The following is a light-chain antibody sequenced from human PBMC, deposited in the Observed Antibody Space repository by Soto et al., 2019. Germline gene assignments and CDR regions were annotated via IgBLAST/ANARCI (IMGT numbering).Light chain of an antibody. CDR1: SSNIGAGFD. CDR2: GHS. J-gene: IGLJ1*01. Sequence: QSVLTQPPSVSGAPGQRVIISCTGSSSNIGAGFDVHWYQRLPGTAPLLLIYGHSNRPSGVPDRFSGSKSGTSASLAITGLQDEDEAEYYCQSYDSRLSGYVFGTGTKLTVL. CDR3: QSYDSRLSGYV. V-gene: IGLV1-40*01.